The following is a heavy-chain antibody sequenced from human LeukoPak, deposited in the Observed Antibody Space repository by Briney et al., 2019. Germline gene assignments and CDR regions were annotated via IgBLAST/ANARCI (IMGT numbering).Heavy chain of an antibody. CDR3: ARFHYYDSSDFGGGY. D-gene: IGHD3-22*01. Sequence: SETLSLTCTVSGGSISSYYWSWIRQPAGEGLEWIGRIYTSGSTDYNPSLKSRVTMSVDTSKSQFSLKLSSVTAADTAVYYCARFHYYDSSDFGGGYWGQGTLVTVSS. CDR1: GGSISSYY. V-gene: IGHV4-4*07. CDR2: IYTSGST. J-gene: IGHJ4*02.